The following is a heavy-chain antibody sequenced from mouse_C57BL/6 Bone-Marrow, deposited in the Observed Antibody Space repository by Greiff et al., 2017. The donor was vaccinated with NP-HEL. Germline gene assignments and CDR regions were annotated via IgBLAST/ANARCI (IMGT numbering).Heavy chain of an antibody. CDR1: GYTFTDYN. CDR2: INPNNGGT. Sequence: EVQRVESGPELVKPGASVKMSCKASGYTFTDYNMHWVKQSHGKSLEWIGYINPNNGGTSYNQKFKGKATLTVNKSSSTAYMELRSLTSEDSAVYCCARRDGGYYPWFAYWGQGTLVTVSA. CDR3: ARRDGGYYPWFAY. V-gene: IGHV1-22*01. J-gene: IGHJ3*01. D-gene: IGHD2-3*01.